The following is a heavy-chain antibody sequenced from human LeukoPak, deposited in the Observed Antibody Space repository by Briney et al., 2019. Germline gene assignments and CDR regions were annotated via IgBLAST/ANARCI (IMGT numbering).Heavy chain of an antibody. J-gene: IGHJ6*02. V-gene: IGHV3-53*01. D-gene: IGHD2-2*01. Sequence: PGGSLRLSCAASGFTVSSNHMSWVRQAPGKGLEWVSVIYSGGSTYYADPVKGRFTISRDNSKNTLYLQMNSLRAEDTAVYYCARDIVVVPAAFRGYSGYGPYYYYGMDVWGQGTTVTVSS. CDR1: GFTVSSNH. CDR2: IYSGGST. CDR3: ARDIVVVPAAFRGYSGYGPYYYYGMDV.